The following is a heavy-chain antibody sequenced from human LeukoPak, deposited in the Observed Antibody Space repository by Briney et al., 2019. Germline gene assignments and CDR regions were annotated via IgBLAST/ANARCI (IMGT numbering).Heavy chain of an antibody. D-gene: IGHD3-16*01. CDR3: ARDRIGGEEY. CDR1: GFTFSSHW. CDR2: IKEDGSEK. V-gene: IGHV3-7*01. Sequence: GGSLRLSCAASGFTFSSHWMNWVRQAPGKGLKWVANIKEDGSEKDYVDSVKGRFTISRDNAKNSLYLQMDSLRAEDTAVYYCARDRIGGEEYWGQGTLVTVSS. J-gene: IGHJ4*02.